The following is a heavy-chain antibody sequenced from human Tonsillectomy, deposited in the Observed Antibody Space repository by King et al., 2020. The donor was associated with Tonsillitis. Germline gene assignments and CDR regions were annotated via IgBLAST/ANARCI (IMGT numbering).Heavy chain of an antibody. CDR2: IYTSGST. J-gene: IGHJ4*02. Sequence: QLQESGPGLVKPSETLSLTCTVSGGSISSYYWSWIRQPAGKGLEWIGRIYTSGSTNYNPSLKSRVTMSVDTSKNQFSLKLSSVTAADTAVYYCARDCDSSGYYYFFDYWGQGTLVTVSS. D-gene: IGHD3-22*01. CDR1: GGSISSYY. V-gene: IGHV4-4*07. CDR3: ARDCDSSGYYYFFDY.